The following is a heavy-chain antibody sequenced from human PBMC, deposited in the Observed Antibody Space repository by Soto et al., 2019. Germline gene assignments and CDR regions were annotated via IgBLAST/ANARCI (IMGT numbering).Heavy chain of an antibody. J-gene: IGHJ5*02. CDR1: GFTFSSYG. CDR3: AKETYSSGWYIGGGFDP. Sequence: QVQLVESGGGVVQPGRSLRLSCAASGFTFSSYGMHWVRQAPGKGLEWVAVISYDGSNKYYADSVKGRFTISRDNSXNXXYLQMNSLRAEDTAVYYCAKETYSSGWYIGGGFDPWGQGTLVTVSS. D-gene: IGHD6-19*01. V-gene: IGHV3-30*18. CDR2: ISYDGSNK.